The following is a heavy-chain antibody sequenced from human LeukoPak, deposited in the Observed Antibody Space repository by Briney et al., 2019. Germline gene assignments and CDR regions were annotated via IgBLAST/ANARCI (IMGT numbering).Heavy chain of an antibody. D-gene: IGHD2-2*01. CDR2: IIPIFGTV. V-gene: IGHV1-69*13. J-gene: IGHJ3*02. Sequence: SVKVSCKASGGTFSSYAISWVRQAPGQGLEWMGGIIPIFGTVNYAQKFQGRVTITADESTSTAYMELSSLRSEDTAVYYSARDQLRPYCSSTSCFIGGAFDIWGQGTMVTVSS. CDR1: GGTFSSYA. CDR3: ARDQLRPYCSSTSCFIGGAFDI.